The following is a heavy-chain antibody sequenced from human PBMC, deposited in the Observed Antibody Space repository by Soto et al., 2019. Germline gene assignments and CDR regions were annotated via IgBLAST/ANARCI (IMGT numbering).Heavy chain of an antibody. CDR1: GYTFTSYY. V-gene: IGHV1-46*01. CDR2: INPSGGST. CDR3: ARDMSSSRNFYYYYGMDV. Sequence: QVQLVQSGAEVKKPGASVKVSCKASGYTFTSYYMHWVRQAPGQGLEWMGIINPSGGSTSYAQKYRGRVTMTRDTSTSTVYMELSSLRSEDTAVYYCARDMSSSRNFYYYYGMDVWGQGTTVTVSS. J-gene: IGHJ6*02. D-gene: IGHD6-13*01.